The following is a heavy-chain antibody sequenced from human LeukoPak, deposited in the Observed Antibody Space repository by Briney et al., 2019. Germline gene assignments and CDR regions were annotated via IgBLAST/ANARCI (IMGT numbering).Heavy chain of an antibody. CDR2: IYYSGST. CDR3: ARDSRDSSGQGAFDI. CDR1: GGSISSYY. J-gene: IGHJ3*02. D-gene: IGHD3-22*01. Sequence: SGTLSLTCTVSGGSISSYYWSWIRQPPGKGLEWIGYIYYSGSTNYNPSLKSRVTISVDTSKNQFSLKLSSVTAADTAVYYCARDSRDSSGQGAFDIWGQGTMVTVSS. V-gene: IGHV4-59*01.